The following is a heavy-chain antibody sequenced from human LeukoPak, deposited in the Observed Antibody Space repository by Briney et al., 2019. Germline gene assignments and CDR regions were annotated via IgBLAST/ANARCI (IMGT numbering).Heavy chain of an antibody. CDR3: AKRVLDIPEAGLDY. CDR1: GFTFSAYG. Sequence: GGSLRLSCAASGFTFSAYGMSWVRQAPGKGLEWVSTIGSRNSDTYYTDSVKGRFTVSRDNSKNILFLQMNSLRAEDTAVYYCAKRVLDIPEAGLDYWGQGTLVTVSS. CDR2: IGSRNSDT. J-gene: IGHJ4*02. V-gene: IGHV3-23*01. D-gene: IGHD6-19*01.